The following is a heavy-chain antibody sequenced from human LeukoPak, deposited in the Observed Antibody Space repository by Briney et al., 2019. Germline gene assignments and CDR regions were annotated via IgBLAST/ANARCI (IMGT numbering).Heavy chain of an antibody. V-gene: IGHV3-53*01. Sequence: PGGSLRLSCAASGFTVSSNYMSWVRQAPGKGLEWVSVIYSGGSTYYADSVKGRFTISRDNSKNTLYLQMNSLRAEDTAVYYCARDRESPAFDIWGPGTMVTVSS. CDR2: IYSGGST. J-gene: IGHJ3*02. CDR3: ARDRESPAFDI. CDR1: GFTVSSNY. D-gene: IGHD3-10*01.